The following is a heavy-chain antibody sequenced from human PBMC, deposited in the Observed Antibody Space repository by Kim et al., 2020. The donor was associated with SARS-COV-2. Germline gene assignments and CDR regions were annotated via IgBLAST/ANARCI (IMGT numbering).Heavy chain of an antibody. CDR2: IIPIFGTA. D-gene: IGHD5-18*01. CDR3: ARDRVGYSYGYGPNYYYYGMDV. J-gene: IGHJ6*02. Sequence: SVKVSCKASGGTFSSYSISWVRQAPGQGLEWMGGIIPIFGTANYAQKFQGRVTITADESTSTAYMELSSLRSEDTAVYYCARDRVGYSYGYGPNYYYYGMDVWGQGTTVTVSS. V-gene: IGHV1-69*13. CDR1: GGTFSSYS.